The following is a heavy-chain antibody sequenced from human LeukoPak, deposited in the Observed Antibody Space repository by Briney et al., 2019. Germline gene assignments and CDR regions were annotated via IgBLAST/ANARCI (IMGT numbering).Heavy chain of an antibody. CDR2: IYHSGST. V-gene: IGHV4-4*02. Sequence: SETLSLTCAVSGGSISSSNWWSWVRQPPGKGLEWIGEIYHSGSTNYNPSLKSRVTISVDKSKNQFSLKLSSVTAADTAVYYCARDHFMYYDSSGTFDYWGQGTLVTVSS. CDR1: GGSISSSNW. J-gene: IGHJ4*02. CDR3: ARDHFMYYDSSGTFDY. D-gene: IGHD3-22*01.